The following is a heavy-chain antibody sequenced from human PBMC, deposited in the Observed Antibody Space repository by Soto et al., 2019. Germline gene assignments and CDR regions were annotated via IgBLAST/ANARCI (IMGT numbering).Heavy chain of an antibody. J-gene: IGHJ4*02. CDR3: ASRSSGWYFDY. CDR1: GFTFSNYA. Sequence: EVQLLESGGGLVQPGGSLRLSCAASGFTFSNYAISWVRQAPGKGLEWVSIISGSGGSTYYADSVKGRLIISRDNSKNTLYLQMDSLRAEDTAVYYCASRSSGWYFDYWGQGTLVTVSS. CDR2: ISGSGGST. V-gene: IGHV3-23*01. D-gene: IGHD6-19*01.